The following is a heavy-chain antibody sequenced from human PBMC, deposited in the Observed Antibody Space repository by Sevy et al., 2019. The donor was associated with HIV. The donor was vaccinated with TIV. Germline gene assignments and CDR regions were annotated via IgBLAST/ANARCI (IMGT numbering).Heavy chain of an antibody. V-gene: IGHV3-21*04. Sequence: GGSLRLSCAASGFTFSSYSMNWVRQAPGKGLEWVSSISSSGSNIYYADSVKGRFTISRDNSKNTLYLQMNSLRAEDTAVYYCAKGGLPRVDYWGQGTLVTVSS. D-gene: IGHD1-26*01. CDR3: AKGGLPRVDY. CDR2: ISSSGSNI. CDR1: GFTFSSYS. J-gene: IGHJ4*02.